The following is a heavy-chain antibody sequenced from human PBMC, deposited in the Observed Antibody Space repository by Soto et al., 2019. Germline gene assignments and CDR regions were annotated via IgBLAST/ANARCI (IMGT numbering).Heavy chain of an antibody. CDR1: GYNFNIYG. V-gene: IGHV1-18*01. J-gene: IGHJ5*02. CDR3: ARERHEYWKSYWSDP. D-gene: IGHD3-3*01. Sequence: SSVKVCCKASGYNFNIYGINWVRQAPGQGLELMGWISAYDGKTTYAEKFQGRVTMTTDASTSTAYMELRSLRSDDTAVYYCARERHEYWKSYWSDPWGQGTLLSVPS. CDR2: ISAYDGKT.